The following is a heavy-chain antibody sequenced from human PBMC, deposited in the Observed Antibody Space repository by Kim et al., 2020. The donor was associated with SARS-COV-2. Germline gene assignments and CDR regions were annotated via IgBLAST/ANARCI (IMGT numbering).Heavy chain of an antibody. J-gene: IGHJ5*02. Sequence: GGSLRLSCAASGFTFSSYAMSWVRQAPGKGLEWVSAISGSGGSTYYADSVKGRFTISRDNSKNTLYLQMNSLRAEDTAVYYCAKEPLRGLLPPGWFDPWGQGTLVTVSS. CDR3: AKEPLRGLLPPGWFDP. CDR1: GFTFSSYA. CDR2: ISGSGGST. V-gene: IGHV3-23*01. D-gene: IGHD3-22*01.